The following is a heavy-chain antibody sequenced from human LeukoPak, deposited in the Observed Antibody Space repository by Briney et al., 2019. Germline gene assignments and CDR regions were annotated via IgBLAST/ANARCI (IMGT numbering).Heavy chain of an antibody. D-gene: IGHD6-13*01. V-gene: IGHV1-69*13. Sequence: ASVKVSCKASGGTFSSYAISWVRRAPGQGLEWMGGIIPIFGTANYAQKFQGRVTITADESTSTAYMELSSLRSEDTAVYYCAREEIAEAGTGYYGMDVWGQGTTVTVSS. CDR2: IIPIFGTA. J-gene: IGHJ6*02. CDR1: GGTFSSYA. CDR3: AREEIAEAGTGYYGMDV.